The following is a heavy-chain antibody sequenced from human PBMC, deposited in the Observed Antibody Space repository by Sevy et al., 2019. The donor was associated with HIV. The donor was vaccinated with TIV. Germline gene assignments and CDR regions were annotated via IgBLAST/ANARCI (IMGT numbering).Heavy chain of an antibody. CDR2: INPNSGGT. J-gene: IGHJ3*02. CDR3: ARGATTVVTPSFAFDI. V-gene: IGHV1-2*02. CDR1: GYTFTGYY. Sequence: ASVKVSCKASGYTFTGYYMHWVRQAPGQGLEWMGWINPNSGGTNYAQKFQGRVTMTRDTSISIAYMELSRLRSDDTAVYYCARGATTVVTPSFAFDIWGQGTMVTVSS. D-gene: IGHD4-17*01.